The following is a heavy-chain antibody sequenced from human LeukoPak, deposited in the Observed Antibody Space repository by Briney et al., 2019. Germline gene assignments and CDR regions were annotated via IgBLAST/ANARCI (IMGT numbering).Heavy chain of an antibody. V-gene: IGHV3-23*01. CDR1: GFTFSSYA. Sequence: GGSLRLSCAASGFTFSSYAMSWVRQAPGKGLEWVSAISGSGGSTYYADPVKGRFTISRDNSKNTLYLQMNSLRAEDTAVYYCAKTTYYYDSSGYHFGGFDYWGQGTLVTVSS. J-gene: IGHJ4*02. D-gene: IGHD3-22*01. CDR3: AKTTYYYDSSGYHFGGFDY. CDR2: ISGSGGST.